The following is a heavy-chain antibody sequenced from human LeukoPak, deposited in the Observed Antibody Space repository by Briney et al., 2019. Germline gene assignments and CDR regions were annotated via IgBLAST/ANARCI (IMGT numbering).Heavy chain of an antibody. J-gene: IGHJ4*02. Sequence: GGSLRLSCAASGFIFSNFGMSWVRQAPGKGLEWVSTISCSDDRTDYADSVKGRFTISRDNSNNMLYLQMNSLRAEDTAIYYCAKGKTGSFQWGQGTLVTVSS. V-gene: IGHV3-23*01. CDR3: AKGKTGSFQ. CDR1: GFIFSNFG. D-gene: IGHD1-26*01. CDR2: ISCSDDRT.